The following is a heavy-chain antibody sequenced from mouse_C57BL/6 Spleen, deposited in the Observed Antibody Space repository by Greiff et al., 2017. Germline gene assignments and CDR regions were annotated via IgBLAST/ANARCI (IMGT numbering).Heavy chain of an antibody. V-gene: IGHV1-9*01. Sequence: QVHVKQSGAELMKPGASVKLSCKATGYTFTGYWIEWVKQRPGHGLEWIGEILPGSGSTNYNEKFKGKATFTADTSSNTAYMQLSSLTTEDSAISYCARGHYGSSEVLYYFDYWGQGTTLTVSS. CDR3: ARGHYGSSEVLYYFDY. J-gene: IGHJ2*01. CDR2: ILPGSGST. D-gene: IGHD1-1*01. CDR1: GYTFTGYW.